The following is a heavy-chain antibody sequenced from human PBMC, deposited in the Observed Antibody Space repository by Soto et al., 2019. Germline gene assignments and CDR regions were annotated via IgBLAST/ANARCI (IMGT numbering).Heavy chain of an antibody. J-gene: IGHJ6*02. CDR3: ARDHTCSGGSCEPLFYYYYDMDV. V-gene: IGHV3-21*01. D-gene: IGHD2-15*01. CDR1: GFTFSSYS. CDR2: ISSSSSYI. Sequence: PGGSLRLSCAASGFTFSSYSMNWVRQAPGKGLEWVSSISSSSSYIYYADSVKGRFTISRDNAKNSLYLQMNSLRAEDTAVYYCARDHTCSGGSCEPLFYYYYDMDVWGQGTTFTVPS.